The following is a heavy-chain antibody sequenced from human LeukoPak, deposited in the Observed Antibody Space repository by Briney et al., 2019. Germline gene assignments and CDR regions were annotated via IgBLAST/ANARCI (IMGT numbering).Heavy chain of an antibody. D-gene: IGHD3-9*01. J-gene: IGHJ4*02. CDR1: GYTFTSYY. CDR2: INPSGGST. V-gene: IGHV1-46*01. CDR3: ARAGKGDILTGYYFFDY. Sequence: ASVKVSCKASGYTFTSYYMHWVRQAPGQGLEWMGIINPSGGSTSYAQKFQGRVTMTRDMSTSTVYMELSSLRSEDTAVYYCARAGKGDILTGYYFFDYWGQGTLVTVSS.